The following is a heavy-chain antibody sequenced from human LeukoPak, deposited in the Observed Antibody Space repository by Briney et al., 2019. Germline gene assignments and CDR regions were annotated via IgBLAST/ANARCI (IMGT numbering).Heavy chain of an antibody. CDR2: ISSSGSTI. CDR3: ARGVYYYDSSGYLI. CDR1: GFTFSDYY. D-gene: IGHD3-22*01. J-gene: IGHJ4*02. Sequence: PGGSLRLSCAASGFTFSDYYMSWIRQAPGKGLEWVSYISSSGSTIYYADSVKDRFTISRDNAKNSLYLQMNSLRAEDTAVYYCARGVYYYDSSGYLIWGQGTLVTVSS. V-gene: IGHV3-11*01.